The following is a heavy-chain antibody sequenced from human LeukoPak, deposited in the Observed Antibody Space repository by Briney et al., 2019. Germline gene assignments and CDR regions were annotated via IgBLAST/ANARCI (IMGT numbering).Heavy chain of an antibody. V-gene: IGHV4-34*01. CDR3: ARKYCSGGSCSQDFDY. J-gene: IGHJ4*02. D-gene: IGHD2-15*01. CDR2: INHSGST. Sequence: SETLPLTCAVYGGSFSGYYWSWIRQPPGKGLEWTGEINHSGSTNYNPSLKSRVTISVDTSKNQFSLKLSSVTAADTAVYYCARKYCSGGSCSQDFDYWGQGTLVTVSS. CDR1: GGSFSGYY.